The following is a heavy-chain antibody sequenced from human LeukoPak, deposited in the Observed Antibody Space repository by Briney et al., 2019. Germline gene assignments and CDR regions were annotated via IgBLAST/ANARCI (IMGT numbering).Heavy chain of an antibody. J-gene: IGHJ6*02. CDR3: ARRSHCTGDSCYPV. D-gene: IGHD2-15*01. CDR2: IYYGGST. Sequence: SETLSLTCTVSGDSMTSSNHYWVWIRQPPGKGLKWIGSIYYGGSTYHNPSLKSRVTISQDTSKNQFSLKVNTVTAADTAVYHCARRSHCTGDSCYPVWGQGTTVTVSS. V-gene: IGHV4-39*01. CDR1: GDSMTSSNHY.